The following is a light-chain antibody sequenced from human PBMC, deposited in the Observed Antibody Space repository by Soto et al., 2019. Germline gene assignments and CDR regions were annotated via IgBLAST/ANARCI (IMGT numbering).Light chain of an antibody. CDR2: GTS. V-gene: IGKV3-20*01. CDR3: QQYGSSPMYT. CDR1: QSVSSSY. Sequence: EIVLTQSPGTLSLSPGERASLSCRASQSVSSSYLAWYQHKPGQAPRLLIYGTSSGATGIPDRFSGSGSGTDFTITISRLEPEDFAVYYCQQYGSSPMYTFGQGTKLEIK. J-gene: IGKJ2*01.